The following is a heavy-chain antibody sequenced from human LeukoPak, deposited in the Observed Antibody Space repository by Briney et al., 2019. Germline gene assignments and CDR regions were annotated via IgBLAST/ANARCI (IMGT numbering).Heavy chain of an antibody. V-gene: IGHV3-23*01. CDR2: ITGSGGST. CDR1: GFTFSSYA. CDR3: AKVAYSSGWDSFDY. D-gene: IGHD6-19*01. J-gene: IGHJ4*02. Sequence: EGSLRLSCAASGFTFSSYAMNWVRQAPGKGLEWVSAITGSGGSTYYADSVKGRFTISRDNSKNTLFLQMNSLRAEDTAVYYCAKVAYSSGWDSFDYWGQGTLVTVSS.